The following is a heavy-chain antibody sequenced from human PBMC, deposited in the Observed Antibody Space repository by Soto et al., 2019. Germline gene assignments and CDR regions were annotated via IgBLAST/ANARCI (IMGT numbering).Heavy chain of an antibody. V-gene: IGHV1-2*04. Sequence: QVQLVQSGAEVKKPGASVKVSCKASGYTFTGYYMHWVRQAPGQGLEWMGWINPNSGGTNYAQKFQGWVTMTRDTSISTAYMELSRLRSDDTAVYYCARGLMDDFWSAYWGWFDPWGQGTLVTVSS. CDR2: INPNSGGT. J-gene: IGHJ5*02. CDR3: ARGLMDDFWSAYWGWFDP. D-gene: IGHD3-3*01. CDR1: GYTFTGYY.